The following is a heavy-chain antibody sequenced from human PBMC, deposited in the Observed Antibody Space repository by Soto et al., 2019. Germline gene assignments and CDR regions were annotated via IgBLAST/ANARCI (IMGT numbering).Heavy chain of an antibody. D-gene: IGHD3-10*01. V-gene: IGHV1-69*19. CDR1: GGTFNTYS. J-gene: IGHJ4*02. CDR2: ISPLVGAA. CDR3: AREVQVHTPAFVY. Sequence: QVQLVQSGAEMKKPGSSVTVSCQSSGGTFNTYSRNWLRQAPGQGPEWMGDISPLVGAANYAPKFQVRVTITADESTGTSYMQLSSLTSEDTALYFCAREVQVHTPAFVYWGQGTLVTVSS.